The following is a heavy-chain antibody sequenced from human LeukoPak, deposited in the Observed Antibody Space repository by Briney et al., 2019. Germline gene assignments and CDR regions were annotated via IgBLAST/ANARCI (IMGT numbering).Heavy chain of an antibody. CDR2: ISGSGGST. CDR3: AKSDDSSGYWGGYFDY. Sequence: PGGSLRLSCAASGFTFSSYSMNWVRQAPGKGLEWVSTISGSGGSTYYADFLKGRFTISRDNSKNTMYLQMNSLRAEDTAIYYCAKSDDSSGYWGGYFDYWGQGTLVTVSS. CDR1: GFTFSSYS. J-gene: IGHJ4*02. V-gene: IGHV3-23*01. D-gene: IGHD3-22*01.